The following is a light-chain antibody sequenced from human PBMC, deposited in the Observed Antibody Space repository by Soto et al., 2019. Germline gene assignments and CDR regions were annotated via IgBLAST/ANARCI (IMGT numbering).Light chain of an antibody. Sequence: QSALTQPPSASGSPGQSVTISCTGTKNDIGVYDFVSWYQHHPGKAPRLIIYEVVQRPSGVPDRFSGSKSGNTASLTVSGIQAADEADYFCKSYAGSNTYVFGSGTKVTVL. CDR1: KNDIGVYDF. CDR2: EVV. J-gene: IGLJ1*01. V-gene: IGLV2-8*01. CDR3: KSYAGSNTYV.